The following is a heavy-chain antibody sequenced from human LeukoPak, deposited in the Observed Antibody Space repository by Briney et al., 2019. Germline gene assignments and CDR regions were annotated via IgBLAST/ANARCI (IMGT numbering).Heavy chain of an antibody. D-gene: IGHD6-19*01. J-gene: IGHJ3*02. CDR1: GGSINSDIYY. V-gene: IGHV4-61*01. CDR3: ARGEGQWLVARAFDI. CDR2: IYYSGST. Sequence: PSQTLSLTCTVSGGSINSDIYYWTRIRQPPGKGLEWIGYIYYSGSTNYNPSLKSRVTISVDTSKNQFSLRLSSVTAADTAVYYCARGEGQWLVARAFDIWGQGTMVTVSS.